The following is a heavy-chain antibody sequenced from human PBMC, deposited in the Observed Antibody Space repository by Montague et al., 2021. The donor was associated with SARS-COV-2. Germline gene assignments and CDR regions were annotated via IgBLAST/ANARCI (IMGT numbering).Heavy chain of an antibody. CDR1: GGSMSGYN. D-gene: IGHD2-21*01. V-gene: IGHV4-59*01. CDR2: MYNSENT. CDR3: ARGINSAGSYYYHLDV. Sequence: SETLSLTCNVAGGSMSGYNWSWIRQPPGKGLQWIGSMYNSENTSYNPSLKSRVTISVDTSKKQFSLRLNSVTAADTAVYFCARGINSAGSYYYHLDVWGQGTTVTVSS. J-gene: IGHJ6*02.